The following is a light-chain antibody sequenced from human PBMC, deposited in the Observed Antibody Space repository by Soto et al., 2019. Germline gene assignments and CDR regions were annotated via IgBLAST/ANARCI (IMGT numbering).Light chain of an antibody. CDR3: FSYQGRLVV. CDR2: DVS. J-gene: IGLJ2*01. Sequence: QSALTQPRSVSGSPGQSVTISCTGTSSDVGGYNYVSWYQQHPGKAPKLMIYDVSKRPSGVPDRFSGSNSGNTASLTISGLKAKDNADYCGFSYQGRLVVFGGGTKLTV. V-gene: IGLV2-11*01. CDR1: SSDVGGYNY.